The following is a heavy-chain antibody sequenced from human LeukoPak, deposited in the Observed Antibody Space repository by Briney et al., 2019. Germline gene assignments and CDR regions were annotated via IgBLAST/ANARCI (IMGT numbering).Heavy chain of an antibody. CDR1: GYTFTGYY. Sequence: ASVKVSCKASGYTFTGYYMHWVRQAPGQGLEWMGWINPNSGGTNYAQKFQGRVTMTRDTSISTAYMELSRLRSDDTAVYYCARAAGIAVAVGQNWFDPWGQGTLVTVSS. D-gene: IGHD6-19*01. J-gene: IGHJ5*02. CDR2: INPNSGGT. CDR3: ARAAGIAVAVGQNWFDP. V-gene: IGHV1-2*02.